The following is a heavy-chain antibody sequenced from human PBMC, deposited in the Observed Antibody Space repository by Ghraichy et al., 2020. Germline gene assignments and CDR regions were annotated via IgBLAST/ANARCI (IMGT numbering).Heavy chain of an antibody. J-gene: IGHJ6*02. Sequence: SGPTLVKPTQTLTLTCTFSGFSLSTSGMCVSWIRQPPGKALEWLALIDWEDDKYYSTFLKTRLTISKDPSKNQVVLTMTNMDPVDTATYYCARTLYSGSYSRYNYGMDVWGQGTTVTVSS. V-gene: IGHV2-70*01. CDR3: ARTLYSGSYSRYNYGMDV. CDR1: GFSLSTSGMC. CDR2: IDWEDDK. D-gene: IGHD1-26*01.